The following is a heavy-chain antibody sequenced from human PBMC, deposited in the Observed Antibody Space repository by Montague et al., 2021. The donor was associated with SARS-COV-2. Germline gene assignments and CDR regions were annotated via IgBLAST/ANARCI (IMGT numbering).Heavy chain of an antibody. V-gene: IGHV4-34*01. D-gene: IGHD3-9*01. CDR2: INHSGST. Sequence: SETLSLTCAVYGGSFSGYYWTWIRQSPRKGLGWIGEINHSGSTNYNPSLKSRVTISVDTSKNQFSLKLSSVTAADTAVYYCARAHATYYNILTGYYDVFHLKSFFDPWGQGTLVTVSS. CDR1: GGSFSGYY. CDR3: ARAHATYYNILTGYYDVFHLKSFFDP. J-gene: IGHJ5*02.